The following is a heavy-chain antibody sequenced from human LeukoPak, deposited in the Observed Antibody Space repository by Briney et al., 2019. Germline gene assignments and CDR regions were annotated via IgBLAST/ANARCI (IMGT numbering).Heavy chain of an antibody. CDR3: AKDQGRTWGHIWFGELLRREGPLDY. Sequence: SETLSLTCAVYGGSFSGYYWSWIRQPPGKGLEWIGEINHSGSTNYNPSLKSRVTISVDTSKNQFSLKLSSVTAADTAVYYCAKDQGRTWGHIWFGELLRREGPLDYWGREPWSPSPQ. CDR1: GGSFSGYY. CDR2: INHSGST. V-gene: IGHV4-34*01. J-gene: IGHJ4*02. D-gene: IGHD3-10*01.